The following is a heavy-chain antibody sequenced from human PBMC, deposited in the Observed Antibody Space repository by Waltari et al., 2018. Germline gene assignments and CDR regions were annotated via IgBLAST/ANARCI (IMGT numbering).Heavy chain of an antibody. D-gene: IGHD3-22*01. CDR3: ARDYCDRTNCHGMDV. Sequence: QVQLVESGGGVVQPGRSLRLSCAASEFTFCSYAMHWVRQAPGKGLEWVAVISYNERNIYYVDSVKGRFIISRDNSRKMLYLQMNSLRTEDTAVYYCARDYCDRTNCHGMDVWGQGTTVTVSS. CDR2: ISYNERNI. J-gene: IGHJ6*02. CDR1: EFTFCSYA. V-gene: IGHV3-30*04.